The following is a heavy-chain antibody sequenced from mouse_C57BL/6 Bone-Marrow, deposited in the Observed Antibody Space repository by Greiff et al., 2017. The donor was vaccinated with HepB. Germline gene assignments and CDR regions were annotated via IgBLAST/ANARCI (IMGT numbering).Heavy chain of an antibody. CDR3: ARREGGYYLYYYAMYY. J-gene: IGHJ4*01. CDR2: IYPGGGYT. CDR1: GYTFTNYW. Sequence: QVQLKQSGAELVRPGTSVKMSCKASGYTFTNYWIGWAKQRPGHGLEWIGDIYPGGGYTNYNEKFKGKATLTADKSSSTAYMQFSSLTSEDSAIYYCARREGGYYLYYYAMYYWGQGTSVTVSS. V-gene: IGHV1-63*01. D-gene: IGHD1-1*01.